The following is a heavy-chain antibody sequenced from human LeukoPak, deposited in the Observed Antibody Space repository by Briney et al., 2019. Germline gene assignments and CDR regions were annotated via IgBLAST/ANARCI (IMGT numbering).Heavy chain of an antibody. Sequence: SGTLSLTCAVSGDSISRSNWWTWVRQPPGKGLEWIGEIHHSGSTNYNPSLKSRVTILVDKSKNQFSLRLSSVTAADTAVYFCARQPNGDSGGYFDYWGQGALVTVSS. V-gene: IGHV4-4*02. CDR2: IHHSGST. CDR1: GDSISRSNW. D-gene: IGHD4-17*01. J-gene: IGHJ4*02. CDR3: ARQPNGDSGGYFDY.